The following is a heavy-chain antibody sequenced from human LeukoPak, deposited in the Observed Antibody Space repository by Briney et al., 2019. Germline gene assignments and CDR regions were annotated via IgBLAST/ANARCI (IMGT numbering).Heavy chain of an antibody. V-gene: IGHV3-23*01. D-gene: IGHD3-10*01. CDR3: AKYGSGTYYNGLY. CDR2: ISVSGGST. Sequence: QTGGSLRLSCAASGFTFSNYAMTWVRQAPGKGLQWVSTISVSGGSTYYADSVKGRFTISRDTSKSTLYLQMNSLRDEDTAVYYCAKYGSGTYYNGLYWGQGTLVTVSS. CDR1: GFTFSNYA. J-gene: IGHJ4*02.